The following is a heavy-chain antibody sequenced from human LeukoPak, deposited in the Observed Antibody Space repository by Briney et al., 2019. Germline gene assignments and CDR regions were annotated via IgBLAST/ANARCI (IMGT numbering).Heavy chain of an antibody. CDR3: ARVSPPEKYSYGWDFDY. Sequence: PSQTLSLTCTVSGDSISSTSYYWSWIRQPAGKGLEWIGRIYTSGSSDYNPSLKSRVTISVDTSKNQFSLKLSSVTAADTAVYYCARVSPPEKYSYGWDFDYWGQGTLVTVSS. J-gene: IGHJ4*02. V-gene: IGHV4-61*02. D-gene: IGHD5-18*01. CDR2: IYTSGSS. CDR1: GDSISSTSYY.